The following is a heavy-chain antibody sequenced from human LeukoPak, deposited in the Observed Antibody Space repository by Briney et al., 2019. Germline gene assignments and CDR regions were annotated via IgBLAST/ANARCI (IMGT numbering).Heavy chain of an antibody. CDR2: ISAYNGNT. D-gene: IGHD3-22*01. CDR1: GYTFTSYG. CDR3: ARERVGSYYYDSSGNGPYDY. J-gene: IGHJ4*02. Sequence: GASVKVSCKASGYTFTSYGISWVRQAPGQGLEWMGWISAYNGNTNYAQKLQGRVTMTTDTSTSTAYMELRSLRSDDTAVYYCARERVGSYYYDSSGNGPYDYWGQGTLVTVSS. V-gene: IGHV1-18*01.